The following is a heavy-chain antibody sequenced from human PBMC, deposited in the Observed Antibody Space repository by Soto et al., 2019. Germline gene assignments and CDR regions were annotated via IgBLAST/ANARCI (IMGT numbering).Heavy chain of an antibody. Sequence: QAHLVQSGGEVKKPGASVKVSCRTSGYMFTSYYIYWVRQAPGQGLEWMGMIKPSDGSTTYIQRIKGRVNMTRDTSTNTVYMKLRSLRSEDTAVYFCTRGPWDAFDVWGQGTMVTVSS. J-gene: IGHJ3*01. CDR2: IKPSDGST. CDR1: GYMFTSYY. V-gene: IGHV1-46*03. CDR3: TRGPWDAFDV.